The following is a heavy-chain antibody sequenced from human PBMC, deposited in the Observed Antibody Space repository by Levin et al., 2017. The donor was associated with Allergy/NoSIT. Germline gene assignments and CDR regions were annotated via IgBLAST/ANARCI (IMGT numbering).Heavy chain of an antibody. J-gene: IGHJ3*02. V-gene: IGHV3-21*01. D-gene: IGHD6-6*01. CDR2: ISSSSTHI. CDR1: GFTFSGYT. CDR3: ASDGSYDTLDI. Sequence: SCAASGFTFSGYTLNWVRQAPGKGLEWVSSISSSSTHIYYADSLKGRFTISRDDAKNSLSLQMNSLRVEDTAVYYCASDGSYDTLDIWGQGTMVTVSS.